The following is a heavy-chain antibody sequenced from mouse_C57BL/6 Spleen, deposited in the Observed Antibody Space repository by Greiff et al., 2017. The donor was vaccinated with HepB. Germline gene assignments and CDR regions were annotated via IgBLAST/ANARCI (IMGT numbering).Heavy chain of an antibody. J-gene: IGHJ2*01. CDR2: ISSGGSYT. CDR3: ARNYGSSYEKGFFDY. Sequence: EVQLQESGGDLVKPGGSLKLSCAASGFTFSSYGMSWVRQTPDKRLEWVATISSGGSYTYYPDSVKGRFTISRDNAKNTLYLQMSSLKSEDTAMYYCARNYGSSYEKGFFDYWGQGTTLTVSS. V-gene: IGHV5-6*01. CDR1: GFTFSSYG. D-gene: IGHD1-1*01.